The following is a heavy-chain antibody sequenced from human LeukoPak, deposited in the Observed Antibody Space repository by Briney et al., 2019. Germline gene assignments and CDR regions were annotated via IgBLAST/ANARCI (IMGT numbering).Heavy chain of an antibody. V-gene: IGHV5-51*01. CDR3: ARHRGRYSDY. J-gene: IGHJ4*02. D-gene: IGHD1-26*01. Sequence: GEPLQISCQGSGSRFTNYWIGWVRQTPGQGLEWMGIIYPGDSDTRYSPSFQGQVTISADKSISTAYLQWSSLKASDTAMYYCARHRGRYSDYWGQGTLVTVSS. CDR2: IYPGDSDT. CDR1: GSRFTNYW.